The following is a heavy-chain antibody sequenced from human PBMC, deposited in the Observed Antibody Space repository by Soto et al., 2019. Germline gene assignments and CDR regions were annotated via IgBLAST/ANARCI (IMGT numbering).Heavy chain of an antibody. CDR2: IYSGGRN. Sequence: PSQTLSRTXTVSGGRPSSFYWSCTRQPAGKGLGWIGRIYSGGRNNYNPSLKSRVTMSVDTSKNQFSLRLSSVPAPDTAMYYCARGSSRWDYWRQGTLFTVSS. CDR3: ARGSSRWDY. V-gene: IGHV4-4*07. CDR1: GGRPSSFY. J-gene: IGHJ4*02. D-gene: IGHD6-13*01.